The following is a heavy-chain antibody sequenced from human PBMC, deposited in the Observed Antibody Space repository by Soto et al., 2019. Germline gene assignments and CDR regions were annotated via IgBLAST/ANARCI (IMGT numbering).Heavy chain of an antibody. V-gene: IGHV3-30*18. CDR2: ISYNGGNK. J-gene: IGHJ5*01. CDR1: GLTFSGFA. D-gene: IGHD2-21*02. CDR3: AKDAAVPPGRSSWFDS. Sequence: HVQLEESGGGAVQPGGSLTLSCEDSGLTFSGFAMHWVRQAPGKGLEWVAVISYNGGNKYYADSVKGRFNISRDNSKNTLYLQMHSLRAEDTALYYCAKDAAVPPGRSSWFDSWGQGTLVTVSS.